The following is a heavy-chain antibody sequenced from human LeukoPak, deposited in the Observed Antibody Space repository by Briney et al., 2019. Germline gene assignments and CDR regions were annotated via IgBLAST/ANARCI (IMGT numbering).Heavy chain of an antibody. J-gene: IGHJ4*02. Sequence: SETLSLTCTVSGGSISSYYWSWIRQPPGKGLEWIGYIYYSGSTNYNPSLKSRVTISVDTSKNQFSLKLSSVTAAATAGDYLAREVPLGAAPTQGIFDYWDQGTLVTVSS. CDR1: GGSISSYY. CDR2: IYYSGST. D-gene: IGHD3-10*01. CDR3: AREVPLGAAPTQGIFDY. V-gene: IGHV4-59*01.